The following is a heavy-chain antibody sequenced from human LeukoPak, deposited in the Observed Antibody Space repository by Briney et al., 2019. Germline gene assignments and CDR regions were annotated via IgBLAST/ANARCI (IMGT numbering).Heavy chain of an antibody. V-gene: IGHV3-48*03. Sequence: PGGSLRLSCAASGFTFSSYGMNWVRQAPGKGLEWVSYISSSGSTIYYAASVKGRFTISRNNAKNSLYLQMNSLRAEDTAVYYCAELGITRIGGVWGKGTTATISS. CDR1: GFTFSSYG. CDR2: ISSSGSTI. J-gene: IGHJ6*04. CDR3: AELGITRIGGV. D-gene: IGHD3-10*02.